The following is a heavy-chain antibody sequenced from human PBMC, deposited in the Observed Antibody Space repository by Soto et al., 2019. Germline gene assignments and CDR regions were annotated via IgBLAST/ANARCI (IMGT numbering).Heavy chain of an antibody. D-gene: IGHD2-8*02. CDR2: INHSGST. CDR3: ARDKITGLFDY. V-gene: IGHV4-34*01. Sequence: QVQLQQWSAGLLKTSETRSLTCAVYGGSFSGYYWTWIRQPPGTGLEWIGEINHSGSTNYNPSLKSRVTISVDTSKNQFSLKLTSVTAADTAVYYCARDKITGLFDYWGQGTLVTVSS. J-gene: IGHJ4*02. CDR1: GGSFSGYY.